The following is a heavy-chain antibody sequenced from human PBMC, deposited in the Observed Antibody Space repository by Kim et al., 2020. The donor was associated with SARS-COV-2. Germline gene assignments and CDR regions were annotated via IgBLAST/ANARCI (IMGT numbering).Heavy chain of an antibody. CDR3: ARDRGQQLVLDYYGMDV. CDR2: INTNTGNP. D-gene: IGHD6-13*01. CDR1: GYTFTSYA. Sequence: ASVKVSCKASGYTFTSYAMNWVRQAHGQGLEWMGWINTNTGNPTYAQGFTGRFVFSLDTSVSTAYLQISSLKAEDTAVYYCARDRGQQLVLDYYGMDVWGQGTTVTVSS. J-gene: IGHJ6*02. V-gene: IGHV7-4-1*02.